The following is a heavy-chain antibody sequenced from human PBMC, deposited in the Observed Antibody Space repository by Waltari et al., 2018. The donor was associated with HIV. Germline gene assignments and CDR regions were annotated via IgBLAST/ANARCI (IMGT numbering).Heavy chain of an antibody. V-gene: IGHV4-34*01. CDR1: GGSFSGYY. D-gene: IGHD3-10*01. Sequence: QVQLQQWGAGLLKPSETLSLTCAVYGGSFSGYYWSWIRQPPGKGLEWIGEINHSGSTNYNPSLKSRVTISVDTSKNQFSLKLSSVTAADTAVYYCARDFRAPPYYYYYYMDVWGKGTTVTVSS. CDR2: INHSGST. J-gene: IGHJ6*03. CDR3: ARDFRAPPYYYYYYMDV.